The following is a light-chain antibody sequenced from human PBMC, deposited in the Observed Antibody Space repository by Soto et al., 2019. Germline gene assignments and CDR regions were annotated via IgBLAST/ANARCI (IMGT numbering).Light chain of an antibody. CDR1: DVGSRS. V-gene: IGLV3-21*01. CDR2: HDS. CDR3: QVWDSASDRDVL. J-gene: IGLJ2*01. Sequence: SYELTQPPSVSVAPGKTAKITCGGTDVGSRSVHWYQQKPGQAPVLVIYHDSDRPTGIPERFSGSNSGNTATLTISRVEAGDEADYYCQVWDSASDRDVLFGGGTKLTVL.